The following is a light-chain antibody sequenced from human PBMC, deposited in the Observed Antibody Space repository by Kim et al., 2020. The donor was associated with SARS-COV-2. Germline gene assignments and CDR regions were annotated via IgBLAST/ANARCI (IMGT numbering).Light chain of an antibody. J-gene: IGKJ1*01. CDR1: QSVSGN. CDR2: GAA. Sequence: VSPWERADLSWKASQSVSGNLAWYLKRSGQAPRPLIYGAATRATGIPARFSGSGSGTEFTLTISSLQSEDVAVYYCQQYDVWPRPFGLGTKVDIE. V-gene: IGKV3-15*01. CDR3: QQYDVWPRP.